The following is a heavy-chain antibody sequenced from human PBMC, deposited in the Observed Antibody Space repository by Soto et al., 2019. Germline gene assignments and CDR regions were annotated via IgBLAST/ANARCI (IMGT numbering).Heavy chain of an antibody. D-gene: IGHD3-22*01. Sequence: GGSLRLSCAASGFTFSGYWMSWVRQAPGKGLEWVANIKQDGSEKYYVYSVKGRFTISRDNAENSLYLQMNSLRAEDKAVYYCAGPFSYYESRGFEAFDIWGQGTMVTVSS. CDR1: GFTFSGYW. V-gene: IGHV3-7*01. J-gene: IGHJ3*02. CDR2: IKQDGSEK. CDR3: AGPFSYYESRGFEAFDI.